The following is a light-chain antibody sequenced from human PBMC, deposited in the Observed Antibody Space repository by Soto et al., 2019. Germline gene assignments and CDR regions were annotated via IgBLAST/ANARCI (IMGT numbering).Light chain of an antibody. Sequence: QSALTQPASVSGSPGQSFTIPCTGSSSDVGAYHSVSWYQQHPGKAPKLIIFDVSNRPSGVSNRFSGSKSGNTASLTISGLPAEDEADYYCSSFTDTGTVMFGGGTKLTLL. J-gene: IGLJ3*02. CDR1: SSDVGAYHS. CDR3: SSFTDTGTVM. V-gene: IGLV2-14*03. CDR2: DVS.